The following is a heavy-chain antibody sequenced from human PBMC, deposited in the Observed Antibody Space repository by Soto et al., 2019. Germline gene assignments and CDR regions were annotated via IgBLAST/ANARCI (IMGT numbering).Heavy chain of an antibody. J-gene: IGHJ6*03. Sequence: SETLSLTCAVSSGSISSSNWWSWVRQPPGKGLEWIGEIYHSGSTNYNPSLKSRVTISVDKSKNQFSLKLSSVTAADTAVYYCARAEAAAGRGGYYYYYMDVWGKGTTVTVSS. V-gene: IGHV4-4*02. CDR1: SGSISSSNW. CDR2: IYHSGST. D-gene: IGHD6-13*01. CDR3: ARAEAAAGRGGYYYYYMDV.